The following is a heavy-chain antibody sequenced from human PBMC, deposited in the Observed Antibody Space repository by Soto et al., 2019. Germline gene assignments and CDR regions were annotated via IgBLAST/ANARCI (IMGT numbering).Heavy chain of an antibody. CDR3: WKIRAEGNTIFGVVPPRRFDP. J-gene: IGHJ5*02. Sequence: PGGSLRLSCAASGFTFSSYAMSWVRQAPGKGLEWVSAISGSGGSTYYADSVKGRFTISRDNSKNTLYLQMNSLRAEDTAVYYCWKIRAEGNTIFGVVPPRRFDPWGQGTLVTVSS. V-gene: IGHV3-23*01. CDR2: ISGSGGST. CDR1: GFTFSSYA. D-gene: IGHD3-3*01.